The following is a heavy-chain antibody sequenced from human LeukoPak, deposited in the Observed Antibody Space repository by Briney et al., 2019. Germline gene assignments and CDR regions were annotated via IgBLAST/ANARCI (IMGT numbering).Heavy chain of an antibody. CDR1: EFTFSSYG. CDR2: ISSSGA. Sequence: GGSLRLSCAVSEFTFSSYGMSWVRQAPGKGLEWVSSISSSGAQYADSVQGRFAISRDNSKNMLYLQMNSLRVEDTAVYFCARDPNGDYIGTFDMWGRGTMVSVSS. V-gene: IGHV3-23*01. CDR3: ARDPNGDYIGTFDM. D-gene: IGHD4-17*01. J-gene: IGHJ3*02.